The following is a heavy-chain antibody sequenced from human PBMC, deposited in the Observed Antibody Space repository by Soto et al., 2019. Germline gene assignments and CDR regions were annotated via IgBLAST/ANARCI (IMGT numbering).Heavy chain of an antibody. CDR3: ARGLLNSSSCYYYYYMDV. CDR2: IYYSGST. CDR1: GGSISSYY. Sequence: SETLSLTCTVSGGSISSYYWSWIRQPPGKGLEWIGSIYYSGSTNYNPSLKSRVTISVGTSKNQFSLKLSSVTAADTAVYYCARGLLNSSSCYYYYYMDVWGKGTTVTVSS. V-gene: IGHV4-59*12. D-gene: IGHD6-6*01. J-gene: IGHJ6*03.